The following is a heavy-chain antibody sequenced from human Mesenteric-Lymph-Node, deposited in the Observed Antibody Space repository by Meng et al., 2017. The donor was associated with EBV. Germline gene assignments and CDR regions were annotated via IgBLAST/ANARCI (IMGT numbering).Heavy chain of an antibody. V-gene: IGHV4-4*02. CDR2: IHHSGNT. J-gene: IGHJ4*02. Sequence: QGQRQGSCPWLGKPSGPLSLTCVVSGDSISNGSWWSWVRQPPVTALEWIGEIHHSGNTNYNPSLKSRVTLSMDKPKNHFSLSLNSVTAADTAVYFCARWKRRDDYNLQYYFDYWGQGTLVTVSS. CDR3: ARWKRRDDYNLQYYFDY. D-gene: IGHD5-24*01. CDR1: GDSISNGSW.